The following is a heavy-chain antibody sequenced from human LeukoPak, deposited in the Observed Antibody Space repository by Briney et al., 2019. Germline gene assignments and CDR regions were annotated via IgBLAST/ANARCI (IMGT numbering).Heavy chain of an antibody. J-gene: IGHJ4*02. V-gene: IGHV4-4*02. D-gene: IGHD3-22*01. CDR2: IYHSGGT. CDR3: ATLATYYYDSSGYYLDY. CDR1: GGSISSSNW. Sequence: SGTLSLTCAVSGGSISSSNWWSWVRQPPGKGLEWIGEIYHSGGTNYNPPLKSRVTISVDKSKNQFSLKLSSVTAADTAVYYCATLATYYYDSSGYYLDYWGQGTLVTVSS.